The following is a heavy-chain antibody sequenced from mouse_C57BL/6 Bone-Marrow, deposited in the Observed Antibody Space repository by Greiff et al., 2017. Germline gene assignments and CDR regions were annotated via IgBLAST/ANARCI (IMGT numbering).Heavy chain of an antibody. CDR2: ISDGGSST. Sequence: EVQLVESGGGLVKPGGSLKLSCAASGFTFSSYAMSWVRQTPEKRLEWVATISDGGSSTYYPDNVKGRFTISRDNAKNNLYLQMLHLKSEDTAMYYCARDGARYWYFDVWGTGTTVTVSS. CDR1: GFTFSSYA. CDR3: ARDGARYWYFDV. J-gene: IGHJ1*03. V-gene: IGHV5-4*01.